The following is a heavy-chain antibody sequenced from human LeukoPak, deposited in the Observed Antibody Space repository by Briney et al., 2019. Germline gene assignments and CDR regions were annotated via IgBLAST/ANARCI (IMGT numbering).Heavy chain of an antibody. CDR3: AREATMVWGLFKLRQNWFDP. J-gene: IGHJ5*02. CDR1: GGSISSYY. CDR2: NYYSGST. V-gene: IGHV4-59*01. Sequence: SETLSLTCTVSGGSISSYYWSWIRQPPGKGLEWIGYNYYSGSTNYNPSLKSRVTISVDTSKNQFSLKLSSVTAADTAVYYCAREATMVWGLFKLRQNWFDPWGQGTLVTVSS. D-gene: IGHD3-10*01.